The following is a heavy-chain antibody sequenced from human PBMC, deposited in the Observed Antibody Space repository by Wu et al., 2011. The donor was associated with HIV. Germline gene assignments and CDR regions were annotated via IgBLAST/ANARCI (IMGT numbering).Heavy chain of an antibody. V-gene: IGHV1-69*01. CDR2: IIPSFGTA. D-gene: IGHD3-22*01. CDR1: GGTFSNYA. CDR3: AGEPSLNFYDSSGDGAFDI. Sequence: QVQLVQSGAEMKKPGSSVKVSCKASGGTFSNYAISWVRQAPGQGLEWMGGIIPSFGTAHFSQKFQGRVMITTDETPSTAYMELSSLRSEDTAVYYCAGEPSLNFYDSSGDGAFDIWGQGTMVTVSS. J-gene: IGHJ3*02.